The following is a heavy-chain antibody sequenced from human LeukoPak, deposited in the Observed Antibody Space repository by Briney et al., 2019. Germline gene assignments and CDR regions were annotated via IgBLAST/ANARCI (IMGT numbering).Heavy chain of an antibody. CDR2: IYYSGST. CDR1: GGSISSYY. D-gene: IGHD5-18*01. V-gene: IGHV4-39*01. J-gene: IGHJ6*03. CDR3: ARHRFAAMVDYYYYYMDV. Sequence: SETLSLTCTVSGGSISSYYWGWIRQPPGKGLEWIGSIYYSGSTYYNPSLKSRVTISVDTSKNQFSLKLSSVTAADTAVYYCARHRFAAMVDYYYYYMDVWGKGTTVTVSS.